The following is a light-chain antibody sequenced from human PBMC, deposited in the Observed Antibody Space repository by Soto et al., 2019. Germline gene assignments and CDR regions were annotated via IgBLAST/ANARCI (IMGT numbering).Light chain of an antibody. CDR2: DVS. V-gene: IGLV2-14*03. J-gene: IGLJ3*02. Sequence: QSALTQPASVSGSPGQSFTIPCTGTSNDVGRYNYVSWYQQHPGKVPKVIIYDVSDRPSGVSHRFSGSKSGNTASLTISGLQAEDEADYYCSSYTSSSTRVVFGGGTKLTVL. CDR3: SSYTSSSTRVV. CDR1: SNDVGRYNY.